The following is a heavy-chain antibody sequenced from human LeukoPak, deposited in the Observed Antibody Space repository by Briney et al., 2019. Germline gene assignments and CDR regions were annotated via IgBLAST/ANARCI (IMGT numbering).Heavy chain of an antibody. V-gene: IGHV7-4-1*02. CDR2: INTNTGNP. CDR3: AREGVVVPAANYYFDY. J-gene: IGHJ4*02. D-gene: IGHD2-2*01. CDR1: GYTFTNYG. Sequence: ASVKVSCKASGYTFTNYGNSWVRQAPGQGLEWMGWINTNTGNPTYAQGFTGRFVFSLDTSVSTAYLQISSLKAEDTAVYYCAREGVVVPAANYYFDYWGQGTLVTVSS.